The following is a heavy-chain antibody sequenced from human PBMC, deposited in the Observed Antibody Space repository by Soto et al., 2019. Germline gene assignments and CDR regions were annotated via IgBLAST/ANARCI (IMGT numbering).Heavy chain of an antibody. CDR3: ARTGKFYYYDNSGLPFDP. Sequence: SETLSLTCTVSGGSISSSTYYWDWIRQPPGKGLEWIGCISYSESPFYNPSLQSRVTISADTSKNFFSLKLNSVTAADTAIYFCARTGKFYYYDNSGLPFDPWGQGTLVTVSS. CDR2: ISYSESP. CDR1: GGSISSSTYY. D-gene: IGHD3-22*01. J-gene: IGHJ5*02. V-gene: IGHV4-39*02.